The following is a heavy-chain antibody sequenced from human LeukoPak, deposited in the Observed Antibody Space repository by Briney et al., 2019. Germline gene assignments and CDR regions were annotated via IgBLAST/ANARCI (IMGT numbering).Heavy chain of an antibody. J-gene: IGHJ4*02. D-gene: IGHD3-16*01. Sequence: GESLKISCKGSGYNFTSYWIGWVRQMPGKGLEWMGIIYPGDSDTRYSPSFQGQVTISADKSISTAYLQWSSLKASDTAMYYCARQVGNAYYAAYFDYWGQGTLVTVSS. CDR1: GYNFTSYW. CDR2: IYPGDSDT. V-gene: IGHV5-51*01. CDR3: ARQVGNAYYAAYFDY.